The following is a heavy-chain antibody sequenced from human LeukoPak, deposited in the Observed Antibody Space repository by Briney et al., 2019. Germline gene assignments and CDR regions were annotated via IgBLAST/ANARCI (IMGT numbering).Heavy chain of an antibody. D-gene: IGHD6-13*01. CDR2: VYYSGST. V-gene: IGHV4-39*01. Sequence: SETLSLTCTVSGGSISSSNYYWGWIRQPPGEGLQWIGSVYYSGSTYYNSSLKSRVTISVDTSKNQFSLNLSSVTAADTAVYYCARLGAAAAGQRCFDYWGQGTLVTVSS. CDR1: GGSISSSNYY. CDR3: ARLGAAAAGQRCFDY. J-gene: IGHJ4*02.